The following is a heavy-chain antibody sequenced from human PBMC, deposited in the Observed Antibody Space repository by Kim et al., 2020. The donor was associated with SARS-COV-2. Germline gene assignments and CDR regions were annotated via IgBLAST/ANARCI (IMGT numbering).Heavy chain of an antibody. CDR1: GFTFSSYA. Sequence: GGSLRLSCAASGFTFSSYAMSWVRQAPGKGLEWVSAISGSGGSTYYADSVKGRFTISRDNSKNTLYLQMNSLRAEDTAVYYCASPVRGYSYGVHDAFDIWGQGTMVTVSS. CDR3: ASPVRGYSYGVHDAFDI. J-gene: IGHJ3*02. V-gene: IGHV3-23*01. D-gene: IGHD5-18*01. CDR2: ISGSGGST.